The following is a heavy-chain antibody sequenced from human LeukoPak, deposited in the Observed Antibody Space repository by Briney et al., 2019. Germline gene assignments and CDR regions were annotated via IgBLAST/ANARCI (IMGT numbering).Heavy chain of an antibody. V-gene: IGHV5-51*01. Sequence: GESLQISCKGSDYTFTYYWIGWVRQMPGKGLEWMGIIYPADSDTRYGPSFQGQVTISADKFTTTIYLEWSSLKASDTAMYFCARLRGYSGPKDPFDLWGQGTLVTVSS. CDR2: IYPADSDT. D-gene: IGHD3-10*01. J-gene: IGHJ3*01. CDR3: ARLRGYSGPKDPFDL. CDR1: DYTFTYYW.